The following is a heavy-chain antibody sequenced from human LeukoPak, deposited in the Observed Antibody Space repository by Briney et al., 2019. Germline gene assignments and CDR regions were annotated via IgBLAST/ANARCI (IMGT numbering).Heavy chain of an antibody. V-gene: IGHV4-34*01. J-gene: IGHJ3*02. CDR3: ARVGLGGALGYCSSTSCSYAFDI. D-gene: IGHD2-2*01. CDR1: GGSFSGYY. Sequence: SETLSLTCAVYGGSFSGYYWSWIRQPPGKGLEWIGEINHSGSTNYNPSLKSRVTISVDTSKNQFSLKLSSVTAADTAVYYCARVGLGGALGYCSSTSCSYAFDIWGQGTMVTVSS. CDR2: INHSGST.